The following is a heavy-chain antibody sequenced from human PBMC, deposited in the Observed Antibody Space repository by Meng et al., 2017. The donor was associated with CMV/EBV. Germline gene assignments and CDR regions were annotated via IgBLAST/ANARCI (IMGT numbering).Heavy chain of an antibody. Sequence: QVQLVQSGAEVKKXXXXXKXXGXXSGGTFSSYAISWVRQAPGQGLEWMGGIIPIFGTANYAQKFQGRVTITADESTSTAYMELSSLRSEDTAVYYCARDPPHTGVTTPDGGYWGQGTLVTVSS. J-gene: IGHJ4*02. CDR3: ARDPPHTGVTTPDGGY. CDR2: IIPIFGTA. D-gene: IGHD4-17*01. CDR1: GGTFSSYA. V-gene: IGHV1-69*12.